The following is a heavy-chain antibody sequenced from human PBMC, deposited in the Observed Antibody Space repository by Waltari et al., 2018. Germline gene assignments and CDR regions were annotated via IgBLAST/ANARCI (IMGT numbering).Heavy chain of an antibody. CDR3: ARDSAITELAFDI. V-gene: IGHV3-30*01. J-gene: IGHJ3*02. Sequence: QVQLVESGGGVVQPGRSLRLSCAASGFTFSSYAMHWVRQAPGKGLEWVAVISYDGSNKYYADSVKGRFTISRDNSKNTLYLQRNSLRAEDTAVYYCARDSAITELAFDIWGQGTMVTVSS. CDR1: GFTFSSYA. CDR2: ISYDGSNK. D-gene: IGHD5-12*01.